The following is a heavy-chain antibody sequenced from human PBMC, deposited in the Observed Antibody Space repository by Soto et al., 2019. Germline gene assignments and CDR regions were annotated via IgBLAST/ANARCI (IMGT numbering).Heavy chain of an antibody. D-gene: IGHD2-15*01. Sequence: PSETLSLTCAVSASSISSAYFWGWIRQPPGKGLEWIATIFHTGGTYYNPSLKSRVTISVDTSNNQFSLRLNSVTAADTALYFGARTWLAGGTPADAFDIWGQGTMVTVSS. CDR2: IFHTGGT. V-gene: IGHV4-38-2*01. J-gene: IGHJ3*02. CDR1: ASSISSAYF. CDR3: ARTWLAGGTPADAFDI.